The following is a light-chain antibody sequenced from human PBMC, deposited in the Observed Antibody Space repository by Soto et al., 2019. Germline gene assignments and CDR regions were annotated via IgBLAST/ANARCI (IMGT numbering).Light chain of an antibody. CDR1: SSDIGGSKY. V-gene: IGLV2-14*01. CDR3: CSYAGGYTHYV. Sequence: QSVLTQPASVSGSPGQSISISCTGTSSDIGGSKYVSWYQQHPGTAPKLLIYEVTYRPSGVSDRFSGSKSGNTASLTVSGLQAEDEADYYCCSYAGGYTHYVFATGTKLTVL. J-gene: IGLJ1*01. CDR2: EVT.